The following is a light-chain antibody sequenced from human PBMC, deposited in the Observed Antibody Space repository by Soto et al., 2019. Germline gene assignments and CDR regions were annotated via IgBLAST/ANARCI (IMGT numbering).Light chain of an antibody. J-gene: IGLJ2*01. CDR2: RNN. Sequence: QSVLTQPPSASGTPGQRVTISCSGSSSNIGSNYVYWYQQLPGTAPKLLIYRNNQRPSGVPDRFSGAKSGTSASLAISGVRSEDEADYYCAAWDGSLSGVVFGGGTKVTVL. V-gene: IGLV1-47*01. CDR3: AAWDGSLSGVV. CDR1: SSNIGSNY.